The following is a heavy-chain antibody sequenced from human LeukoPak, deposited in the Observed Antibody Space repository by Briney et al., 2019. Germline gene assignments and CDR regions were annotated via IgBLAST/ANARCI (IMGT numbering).Heavy chain of an antibody. CDR2: INPSGGST. D-gene: IGHD4-23*01. V-gene: IGHV1-46*01. CDR1: GYTFTSYH. Sequence: ASVKVSFKSSGYTFTSYHIHWVRQAPGQGLEWMGIINPSGGSTSYAQKFQGRITMTRNTSTSTVYMELSSLTSEDTAVYSCARSSDGANSYYYFHYWGQGTLVTVSS. J-gene: IGHJ4*02. CDR3: ARSSDGANSYYYFHY.